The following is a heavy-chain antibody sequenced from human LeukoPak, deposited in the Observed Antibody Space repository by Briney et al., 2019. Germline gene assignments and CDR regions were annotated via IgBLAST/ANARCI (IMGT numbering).Heavy chain of an antibody. CDR2: IYHSGST. D-gene: IGHD3-9*01. Sequence: SETLSLTCTVSGYSISSGYYWGWIRQPPGKGLEWIGSIYHSGSTYYNPSLKSRVTISVDTSKNQFSLKLSSVTAADTAVYYCARLGTYDILTGYYDGGSGWGQGTLVTVSS. V-gene: IGHV4-38-2*02. J-gene: IGHJ4*02. CDR3: ARLGTYDILTGYYDGGSG. CDR1: GYSISSGYY.